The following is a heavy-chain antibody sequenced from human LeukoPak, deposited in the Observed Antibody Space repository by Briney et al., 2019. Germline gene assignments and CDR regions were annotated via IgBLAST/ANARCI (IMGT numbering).Heavy chain of an antibody. D-gene: IGHD1-1*01. CDR1: GYTFTSYG. CDR2: ISAYNGNT. J-gene: IGHJ4*02. CDR3: ARGGTTGIFDY. V-gene: IGHV1-18*01. Sequence: GASVKVSCKASGYTFTSYGISWVRQAPGQGLEWMGWISAYNGNTNYAQKLQGRVTMTTDTSTSTVCMELSSLRSEDTAVYSCARGGTTGIFDYWGQGTLVTVSS.